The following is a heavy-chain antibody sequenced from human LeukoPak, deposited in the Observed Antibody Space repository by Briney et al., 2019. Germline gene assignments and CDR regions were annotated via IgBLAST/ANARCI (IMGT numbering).Heavy chain of an antibody. CDR3: ARGGGGYSGYGSDFDY. CDR1: GGSFSGYY. V-gene: IGHV4-34*01. CDR2: INHSGST. Sequence: PSETLSLTCAVYGGSFSGYYWSWIRQPPGKGLEWIGEINHSGSTNYNPSLKSRVTISVETSKNQFSLKLSSVTAADTAVYYCARGGGGYSGYGSDFDYWGQGTLVTVSS. D-gene: IGHD5-12*01. J-gene: IGHJ4*02.